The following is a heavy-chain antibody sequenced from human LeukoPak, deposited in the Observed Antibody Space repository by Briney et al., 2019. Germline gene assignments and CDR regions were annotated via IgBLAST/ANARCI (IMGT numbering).Heavy chain of an antibody. CDR3: AREYRRQPE. CDR2: INPSGGST. J-gene: IGHJ4*02. D-gene: IGHD5-12*01. CDR1: GYTFTSYY. V-gene: IGHV1-46*01. Sequence: GASVKVSCKASGYTFTSYYMHWVRQAPGQGLEWMGIINPSGGSTSYAQKFQGRVTMTRNTSISTAYMELSSLRSEDTAIYYCAREYRRQPEWGQGTLVTVSS.